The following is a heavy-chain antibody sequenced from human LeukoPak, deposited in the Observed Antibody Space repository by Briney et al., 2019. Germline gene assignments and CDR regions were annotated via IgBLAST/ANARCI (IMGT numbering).Heavy chain of an antibody. Sequence: ASVKVSCKASGNTFTSYDINWVRQATGQGLEWMGWMSPNSGNTGSAQKFQGRVTMTRNTSISTAYMELSSLRSEDTAVYYCATIYYYHSSGYMIDYWGQGTLVTVSS. CDR1: GNTFTSYD. J-gene: IGHJ4*02. CDR2: MSPNSGNT. V-gene: IGHV1-8*01. D-gene: IGHD3-22*01. CDR3: ATIYYYHSSGYMIDY.